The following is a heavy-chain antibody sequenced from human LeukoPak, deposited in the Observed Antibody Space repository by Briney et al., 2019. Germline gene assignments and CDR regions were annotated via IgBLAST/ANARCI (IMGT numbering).Heavy chain of an antibody. D-gene: IGHD5-18*01. Sequence: ASVKVSCKASGYTFTNYDVNWLRQATGQGLEWKGWMNPNSGNTGYAQKFQDRVTITRDTSIGTAYMELSSLRSEDTAVYFCARGARTWIQPGTYYSDYWGQGTLVTVSS. J-gene: IGHJ4*02. CDR1: GYTFTNYD. CDR2: MNPNSGNT. CDR3: ARGARTWIQPGTYYSDY. V-gene: IGHV1-8*03.